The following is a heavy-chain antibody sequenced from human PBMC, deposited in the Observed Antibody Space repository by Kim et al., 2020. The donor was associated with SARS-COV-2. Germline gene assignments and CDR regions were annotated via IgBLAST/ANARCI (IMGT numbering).Heavy chain of an antibody. CDR1: GFTFSSYA. J-gene: IGHJ6*02. V-gene: IGHV3-30*04. D-gene: IGHD3-22*01. CDR2: ISYDGSNK. CDR3: ARQYYYDSSGYYYPHYYYYGMDV. Sequence: GGSLRLSCAASGFTFSSYAMHWVRQAPGKGLEWVAVISYDGSNKYYADSVKGRFTISRDNSENTLYLQMNSLRAEDTAVYYCARQYYYDSSGYYYPHYYYYGMDVWGQGTTVTVSS.